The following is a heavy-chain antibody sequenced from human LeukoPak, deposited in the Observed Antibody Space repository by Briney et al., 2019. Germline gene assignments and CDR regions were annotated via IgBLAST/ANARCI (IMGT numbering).Heavy chain of an antibody. V-gene: IGHV1-2*02. CDR2: VNPNSGGT. D-gene: IGHD2-2*01. CDR3: ARDPSLAPCSGTSCYPAY. Sequence: ASVKVSCKASGYTFTGYYMHWVRQAPRRGLEWMGWVNPNSGGTNYAQKFQGRVTMTRYTSISTAYMELSSLRSDDTAVYYCARDPSLAPCSGTSCYPAYWGQGTLVTVSS. CDR1: GYTFTGYY. J-gene: IGHJ4*02.